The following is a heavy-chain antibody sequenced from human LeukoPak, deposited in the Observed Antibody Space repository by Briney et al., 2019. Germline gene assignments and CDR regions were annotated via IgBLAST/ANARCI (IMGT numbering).Heavy chain of an antibody. Sequence: SETLSLTCTVSGGSISSSSYYWGWIRQPPGKGLEWIGSIYYSGSTYYNPSLKSRVTISVDTSKNQFSLNLNSVTAADTAVYYCAREGDPTGSYYNYWGQGILVTVSS. CDR2: IYYSGST. V-gene: IGHV4-39*07. J-gene: IGHJ4*02. CDR3: AREGDPTGSYYNY. CDR1: GGSISSSSYY. D-gene: IGHD3-10*01.